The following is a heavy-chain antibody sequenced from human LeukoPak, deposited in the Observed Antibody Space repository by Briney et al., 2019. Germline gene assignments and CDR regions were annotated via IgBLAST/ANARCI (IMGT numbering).Heavy chain of an antibody. V-gene: IGHV4-39*07. J-gene: IGHJ4*02. CDR1: GGSISSSSYY. Sequence: SETLSLTCTVSGGSISSSSYYWGWIRQPPGKGLEWIGSIYYSGSTYYNPSLKSRVTISVDTSKNQFSLKLSSVTAADTAVYYCARIYFDWLLSNFDYWGQGTLVTVSS. CDR2: IYYSGST. D-gene: IGHD3-9*01. CDR3: ARIYFDWLLSNFDY.